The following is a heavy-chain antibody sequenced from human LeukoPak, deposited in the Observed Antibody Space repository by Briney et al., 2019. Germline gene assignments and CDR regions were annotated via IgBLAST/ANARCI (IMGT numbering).Heavy chain of an antibody. Sequence: SETLSLTCAVYGGSLSAYYWTWIRQPPGKGLEWIGEINHGGSTNYNPSLKSRVTISVKTSKNQFSLKLSSVTAADTAVYYCARVTGYMIEDYFDYWGQGTLVTVSS. J-gene: IGHJ4*02. CDR2: INHGGST. CDR3: ARVTGYMIEDYFDY. D-gene: IGHD3-22*01. CDR1: GGSLSAYY. V-gene: IGHV4-34*01.